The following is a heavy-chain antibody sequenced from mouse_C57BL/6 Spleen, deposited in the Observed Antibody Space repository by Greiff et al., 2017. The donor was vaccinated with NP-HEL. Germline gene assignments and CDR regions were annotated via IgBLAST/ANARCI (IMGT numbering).Heavy chain of an antibody. CDR3: ARKGSSPAWFAY. CDR1: GYTFTSYW. CDR2: IHPNSGST. V-gene: IGHV1-64*01. D-gene: IGHD1-1*01. Sequence: QVQLQQPGAELVKPGASVKLSCKASGYTFTSYWMHWVKQRPGQGLEWIGMIHPNSGSTNYNEKFKSKATLTVDKSSSTAYMQLSSLTSEDSAVYYCARKGSSPAWFAYWGQGTLVTVSA. J-gene: IGHJ3*01.